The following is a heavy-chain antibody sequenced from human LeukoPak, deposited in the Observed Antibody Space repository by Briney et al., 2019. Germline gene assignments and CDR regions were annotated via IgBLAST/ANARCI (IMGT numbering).Heavy chain of an antibody. CDR2: IFRIGPT. D-gene: IGHD4-11*01. V-gene: IGHV4-38-2*02. J-gene: IGHJ6*03. Sequence: PSETLSLICTVSGNSISGPFYWAWIRQAPGKGLEWIGNIFRIGPTYYNPSLQSRVTISVDTSKNQISLRLTSVTAADTAVYYCARDGGYSNPFYYYYYYMDVWGKGTTVTVSS. CDR3: ARDGGYSNPFYYYYYYMDV. CDR1: GNSISGPFY.